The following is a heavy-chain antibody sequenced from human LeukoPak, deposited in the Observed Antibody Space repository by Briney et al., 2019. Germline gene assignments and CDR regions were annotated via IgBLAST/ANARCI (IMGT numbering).Heavy chain of an antibody. V-gene: IGHV3-30-3*01. J-gene: IGHJ4*02. CDR1: RVTVNSYT. Sequence: GGSLRLSCAASRVTVNSYTMHWVRQAPGQGLEWVAVISYDGSKRYYADSVKGRFTISRDNSKNTLYLQMNSLRAEDTAVYYCARGRSYYDSSDIYYFDYWGQGTLVTVSS. CDR3: ARGRSYYDSSDIYYFDY. CDR2: ISYDGSKR. D-gene: IGHD3-22*01.